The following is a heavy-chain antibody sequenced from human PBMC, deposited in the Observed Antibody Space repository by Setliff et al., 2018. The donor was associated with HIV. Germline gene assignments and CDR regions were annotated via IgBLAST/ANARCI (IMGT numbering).Heavy chain of an antibody. D-gene: IGHD2-2*01. CDR1: GYTFTGYY. J-gene: IGHJ5*02. CDR3: ARDFGGYCSSMSCPGLFDP. CDR2: INPNSGGT. Sequence: GASVKVSCKASGYTFTGYYMHWVRQAPGQGLEWMGWINPNSGGTTYAQKFQGRVTMTRDTSISTAYMELSSLRSEDTAVYYCARDFGGYCSSMSCPGLFDPWGQGTLVTVSS. V-gene: IGHV1-2*02.